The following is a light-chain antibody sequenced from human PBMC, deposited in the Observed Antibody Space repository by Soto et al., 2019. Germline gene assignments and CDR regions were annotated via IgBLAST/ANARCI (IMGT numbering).Light chain of an antibody. CDR3: QQYNNWPPRFT. V-gene: IGKV3-15*01. J-gene: IGKJ4*01. CDR2: GAS. CDR1: QSVSSN. Sequence: EIVMTQSPATLSVSPGERATLSCRASQSVSSNLAWYQQKPGQAPRLLIYGASTRATGIPARFSGSGSGTEFTLTISSLQSEDFAVYYCQQYNNWPPRFTFGGGTKVDIK.